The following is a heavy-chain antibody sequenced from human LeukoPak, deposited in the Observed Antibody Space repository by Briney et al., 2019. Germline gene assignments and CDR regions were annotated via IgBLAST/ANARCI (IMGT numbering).Heavy chain of an antibody. J-gene: IGHJ6*03. V-gene: IGHV4-59*01. D-gene: IGHD2-2*01. CDR1: GGSISGYY. CDR2: IYSSERT. CDR3: ARFVSHLLPRSSYYYYMDV. Sequence: SETLSLTCTVSGGSISGYYWSWIRQAPGKGLEYIGHIYSSERTYYNPSLRSRVTISADTSKNQFSLKVGSVTAADTAVYFCARFVSHLLPRSSYYYYMDVWGKGTTVTISS.